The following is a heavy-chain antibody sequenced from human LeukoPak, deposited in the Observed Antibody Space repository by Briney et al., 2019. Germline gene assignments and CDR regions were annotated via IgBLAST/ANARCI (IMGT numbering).Heavy chain of an antibody. J-gene: IGHJ4*02. Sequence: PGGSLRLSCAASGFTFSSYSMNWVRQAPGKGLEWVSYISSSSSTIYYADSVKGRFTISRDNAKNSLYLQMNSLRAEDTAAYYCARDNFANMLTGYYSHWGQGTLVTVSS. V-gene: IGHV3-48*01. CDR1: GFTFSSYS. D-gene: IGHD3-9*01. CDR3: ARDNFANMLTGYYSH. CDR2: ISSSSSTI.